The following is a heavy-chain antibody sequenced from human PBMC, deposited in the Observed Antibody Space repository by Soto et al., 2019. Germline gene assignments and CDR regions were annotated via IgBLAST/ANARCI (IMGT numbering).Heavy chain of an antibody. J-gene: IGHJ6*03. CDR2: IKSKTDGGTT. D-gene: IGHD2-21*02. CDR3: ATSGDSVDAHYYYYYHMDV. CDR1: GFTFSNAW. Sequence: EVQLVESGGGLVKPGGSLRLSCAASGFTFSNAWMSWVRQAPGKGLEWVGRIKSKTDGGTTDYAAPVKGRFTISREHSKKTLYLQMNSLKTEDTAVYYCATSGDSVDAHYYYYYHMDVWGKGTTVTVCS. V-gene: IGHV3-15*01.